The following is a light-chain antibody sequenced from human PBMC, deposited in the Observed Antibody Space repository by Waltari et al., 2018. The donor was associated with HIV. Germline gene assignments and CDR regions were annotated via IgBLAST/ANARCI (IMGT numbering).Light chain of an antibody. Sequence: SYELTQPPSVSVSPGQTASITCSGDKLGDTYASWYQQKPGQSPVLGIYQNSTRPSGFPERFSGSNSGDTATLAISGTQAVEEAGYYLQAWDSSSAVVFGGGTKLTVL. CDR1: KLGDTY. J-gene: IGLJ2*01. CDR2: QNS. CDR3: QAWDSSSAVV. V-gene: IGLV3-1*01.